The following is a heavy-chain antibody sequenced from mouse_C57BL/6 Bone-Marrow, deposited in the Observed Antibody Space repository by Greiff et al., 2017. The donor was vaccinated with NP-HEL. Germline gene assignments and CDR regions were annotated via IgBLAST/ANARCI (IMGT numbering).Heavy chain of an antibody. J-gene: IGHJ3*01. CDR2: IDPSDSYT. V-gene: IGHV1-69*01. CDR3: ARGDY. D-gene: IGHD3-3*01. CDR1: GYTFTSYW. Sequence: QVQLQQPGAELVMPVSSLPLSFQSSGYTFTSYWMHWVKPRPGQGLEWIGEIDPSDSYTNYNQKFKGKSTLTVDKSSSTAYMQLSSLTSEDSAVYYCARGDYWGQGTLVTVSA.